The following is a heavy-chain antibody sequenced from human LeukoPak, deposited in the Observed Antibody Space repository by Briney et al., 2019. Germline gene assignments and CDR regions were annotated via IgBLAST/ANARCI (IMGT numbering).Heavy chain of an antibody. V-gene: IGHV1-2*02. CDR3: ARSIAAAGRRVDY. CDR1: GYSFTGYY. J-gene: IGHJ4*02. Sequence: ASVKVSCKASGYSFTGYYMLWVRQAPGQGLEWMGWINPNSGGTNYAQKFQGRVTMTRDTSISTAYMELSRLRSDDTAVYSCARSIAAAGRRVDYWGQGTLVTVSS. CDR2: INPNSGGT. D-gene: IGHD6-13*01.